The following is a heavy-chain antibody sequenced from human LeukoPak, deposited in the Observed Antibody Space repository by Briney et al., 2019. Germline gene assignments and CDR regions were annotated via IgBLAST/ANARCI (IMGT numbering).Heavy chain of an antibody. D-gene: IGHD3-22*01. Sequence: GGSLRLSCAASGFIFSNYGMNWVRQAPGKGLEWVAAISASGSATSYADSVRGRFTISRDNSKSMTYLQMNSLRAEDTAVYYCAREHYYDSSGYCGYWGQGTLVTVSS. CDR1: GFIFSNYG. CDR2: ISASGSAT. V-gene: IGHV3-23*01. CDR3: AREHYYDSSGYCGY. J-gene: IGHJ4*02.